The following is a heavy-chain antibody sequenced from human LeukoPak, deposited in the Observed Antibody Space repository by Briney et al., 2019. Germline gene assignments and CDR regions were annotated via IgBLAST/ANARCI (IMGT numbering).Heavy chain of an antibody. Sequence: GESLKISCKGSGYSFTSYWIGWVRQMPGKGLEWMGIIYPGDSDTRYSPSFQGQVTISADKSISTAYLQWSSLKASDTAIYYCARQHCSGGACYSASNFDCWGQGTLVTVSS. CDR3: ARQHCSGGACYSASNFDC. CDR2: IYPGDSDT. D-gene: IGHD2-15*01. CDR1: GYSFTSYW. V-gene: IGHV5-51*01. J-gene: IGHJ4*02.